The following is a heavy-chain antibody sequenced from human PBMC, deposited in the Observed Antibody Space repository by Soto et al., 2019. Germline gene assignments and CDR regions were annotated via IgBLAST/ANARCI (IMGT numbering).Heavy chain of an antibody. CDR2: INHSGST. V-gene: IGHV4-34*01. CDR1: GGSFSGYY. CDR3: AHTGYVWGSYRYTVDY. D-gene: IGHD3-16*02. Sequence: QVQLQQWGAGLLKPSETLSLTCAVYGGSFSGYYWSWIRQPPGKGLEWLGEINHSGSTNYNPSLKRRVTISVDTSKKQFSLKLSSVTAADTAVYYCAHTGYVWGSYRYTVDYWGQGTLVTVSS. J-gene: IGHJ4*02.